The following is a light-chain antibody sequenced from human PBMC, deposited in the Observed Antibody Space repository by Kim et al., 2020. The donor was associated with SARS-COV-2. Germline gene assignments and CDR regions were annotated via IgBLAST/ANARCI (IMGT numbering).Light chain of an antibody. V-gene: IGKV1-9*01. CDR2: SAS. CDR3: QQHHSFPLT. J-gene: IGKJ4*01. CDR1: QVINSN. Sequence: ASVGDTVTITCRASQVINSNLAWYQQRPGKAPNLLIYSASTLHSGVPSRFSGSGSGTDFTLTITSLQPEDFATYHCQQHHSFPLTFGGGTKVDIK.